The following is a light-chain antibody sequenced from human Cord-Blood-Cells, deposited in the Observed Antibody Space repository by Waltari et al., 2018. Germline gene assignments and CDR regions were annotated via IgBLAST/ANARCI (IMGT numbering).Light chain of an antibody. CDR1: QAIGNY. CDR3: QQYDNLPLN. V-gene: IGKV1-33*01. Sequence: DIQITQCPSSLSASVGDIVPITCQASQAIGNYLNRYQQKRGKAPKLLIYDASNLETGVPLRFSGSGAGTDFTFTISSMQPEDIATYYCQQYDNLPLNFGGGTKVEI. CDR2: DAS. J-gene: IGKJ4*01.